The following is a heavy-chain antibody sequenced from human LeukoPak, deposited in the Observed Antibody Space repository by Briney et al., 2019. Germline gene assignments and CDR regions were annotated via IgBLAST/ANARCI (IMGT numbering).Heavy chain of an antibody. CDR1: GFTFSSYS. CDR3: ATSSGYQLGFDY. V-gene: IGHV3-21*04. J-gene: IGHJ4*02. CDR2: ISTSSSYI. Sequence: AGGSLRLSCAASGFTFSSYSMNWVRQAPGKGLEWVSSISTSSSYIYYADSVKGRFTISRDNAKNSLYLQMNSLRAEDMALYYCATSSGYQLGFDYWGQGTLVTVSS. D-gene: IGHD3-22*01.